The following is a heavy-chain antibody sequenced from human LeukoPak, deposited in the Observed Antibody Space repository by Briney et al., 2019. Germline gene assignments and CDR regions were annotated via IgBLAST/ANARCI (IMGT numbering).Heavy chain of an antibody. D-gene: IGHD3-22*01. CDR1: GFTFSSYW. CDR3: ARDSSYYDDSSGYDFDY. V-gene: IGHV3-7*01. CDR2: IKQEGSEK. J-gene: IGHJ4*02. Sequence: GGSLRLSCAASGFTFSSYWMSWVRQAPGKGLEWVANIKQEGSEKNYVDSVKGRFTISRDNAKNSLYLHMNSLRAEDTAVYYCARDSSYYDDSSGYDFDYWGQGTLVTVSS.